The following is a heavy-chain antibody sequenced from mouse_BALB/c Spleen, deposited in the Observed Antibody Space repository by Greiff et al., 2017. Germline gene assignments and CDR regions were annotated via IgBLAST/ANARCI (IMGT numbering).Heavy chain of an antibody. CDR1: GFTFSSYA. D-gene: IGHD2-3*01. V-gene: IGHV5-9-3*01. J-gene: IGHJ3*01. CDR2: ISSSGSYT. CDR3: ARQLDGYYTWLAY. Sequence: EVQVVESGGGLVKPGGSLKLSCAASGFTFSSYAMSWVRQTPEKRLEWVATISSSGSYTYYPDSVKGRCTITRDNAKNTRYLQMSSLRSEDTAMYYCARQLDGYYTWLAYWGQGTLVTVSA.